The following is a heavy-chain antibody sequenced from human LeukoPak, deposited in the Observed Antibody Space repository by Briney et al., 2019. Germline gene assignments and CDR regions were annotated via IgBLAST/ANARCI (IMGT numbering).Heavy chain of an antibody. J-gene: IGHJ4*02. CDR3: ARDPGAGGD. CDR2: INTDSTSI. D-gene: IGHD3-10*01. CDR1: GFTFSIYE. V-gene: IGHV3-48*04. Sequence: GGSLRLSCAASGFTFSIYEMNWVGQAPGKGLEWISHINTDSTSIHYADSMKGRFTISRDNAKNSLYLQMNSLRAEDTAVYYCARDPGAGGDWGQGTLVTVSS.